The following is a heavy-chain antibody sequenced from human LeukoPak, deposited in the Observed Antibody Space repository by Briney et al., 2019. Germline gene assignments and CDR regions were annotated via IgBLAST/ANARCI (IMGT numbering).Heavy chain of an antibody. Sequence: SETLSLTCAVYGGSFSGYYWSWIRQPPGKGLEWIGEINHSGSTNYNTSLKSRVTISVDTSKNQFSLKVSSVTAADTAVYYCARGGGYNWFDPWGQGTLVTVSS. V-gene: IGHV4-34*01. J-gene: IGHJ5*02. CDR2: INHSGST. CDR3: ARGGGYNWFDP. CDR1: GGSFSGYY.